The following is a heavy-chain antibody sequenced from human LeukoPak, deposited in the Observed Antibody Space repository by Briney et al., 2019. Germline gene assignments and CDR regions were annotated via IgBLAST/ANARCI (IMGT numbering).Heavy chain of an antibody. V-gene: IGHV1-69*05. Sequence: SVKVSCKASGGSFGDFAIIWVRQAPGHGLEWMGRSVPMSDTKDYAQKFQGRVTFTTDESTTSAHMELSNLSPEDTAVYYCAATSIIFNWFDPWGQGTLVTVSS. CDR1: GGSFGDFA. J-gene: IGHJ5*02. CDR3: AATSIIFNWFDP. D-gene: IGHD1-14*01. CDR2: SVPMSDTK.